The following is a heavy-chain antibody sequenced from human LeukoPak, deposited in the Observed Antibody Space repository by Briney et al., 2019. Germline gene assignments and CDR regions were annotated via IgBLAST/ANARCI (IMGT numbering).Heavy chain of an antibody. CDR2: IYYSGST. CDR3: ARLGSGPYDYVWGSYHPYYFDY. D-gene: IGHD3-16*02. CDR1: GGSIGSSSYY. V-gene: IGHV4-39*01. Sequence: PSETLSLTCTVSGGSIGSSSYYWGWIRQPPGKGLEWIGSIYYSGSTHYNPSLRSRVTISVDTSKNQFSLKLSSVTAADTAVYYCARLGSGPYDYVWGSYHPYYFDYWGQGTLVTVSS. J-gene: IGHJ4*02.